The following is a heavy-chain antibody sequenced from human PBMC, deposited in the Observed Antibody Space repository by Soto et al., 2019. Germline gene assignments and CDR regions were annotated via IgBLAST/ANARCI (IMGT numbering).Heavy chain of an antibody. CDR2: IYSGGST. CDR3: AGYGDYESWYFDL. CDR1: GFTVSSNY. V-gene: IGHV3-53*04. Sequence: PGGSLRLSCAASGFTVSSNYMSWVRQAPGKGLEWVSVIYSGGSTYYADSVKGRFTISRHNSKNTLYLQMNSLRAEDTAVYYCAGYGDYESWYFDLWGRGTLVTVSS. J-gene: IGHJ2*01. D-gene: IGHD4-17*01.